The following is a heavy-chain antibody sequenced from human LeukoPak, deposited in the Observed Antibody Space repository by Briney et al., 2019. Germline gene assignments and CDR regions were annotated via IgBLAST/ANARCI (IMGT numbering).Heavy chain of an antibody. CDR2: VYYSGST. CDR1: GGSISSYY. D-gene: IGHD6-19*01. V-gene: IGHV4-59*12. Sequence: SETLSLTCTVSGGSISSYYWSWIRQPPGKGLEWIGYVYYSGSTNYNPSLKSRVTISVDMSKNHFSLKLSSVTAADTAVYYCAREGIAVAGTDYWGQGTLVTVSS. CDR3: AREGIAVAGTDY. J-gene: IGHJ4*02.